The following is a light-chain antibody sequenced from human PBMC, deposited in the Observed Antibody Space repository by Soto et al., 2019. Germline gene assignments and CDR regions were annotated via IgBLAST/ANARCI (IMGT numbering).Light chain of an antibody. V-gene: IGKV3-15*01. CDR1: QSVSYN. CDR3: QQYKKWPPLT. Sequence: EIVLTQSPATLSVPPGETATLSCRASQSVSYNLAWYQQKPGQGPRLLIYGAFTRATGIPARFSGSGSGTEFTLTISSLQSEDFAVYYCQQYKKWPPLTFGGGTKVEIK. J-gene: IGKJ4*01. CDR2: GAF.